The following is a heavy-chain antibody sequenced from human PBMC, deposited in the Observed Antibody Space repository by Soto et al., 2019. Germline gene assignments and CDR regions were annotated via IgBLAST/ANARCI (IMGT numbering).Heavy chain of an antibody. Sequence: PSETLSLTCAVYGGSFSGYYWSWIRQPPGKGLEWIGEINHSGSTNYNPSLKSRVTISVDTSKNQFSLKLSSVTAADTAVYYCARAVTIFGVVITGGYYYGMDVWGQGTTVTVS. V-gene: IGHV4-34*01. J-gene: IGHJ6*02. CDR2: INHSGST. D-gene: IGHD3-3*01. CDR3: ARAVTIFGVVITGGYYYGMDV. CDR1: GGSFSGYY.